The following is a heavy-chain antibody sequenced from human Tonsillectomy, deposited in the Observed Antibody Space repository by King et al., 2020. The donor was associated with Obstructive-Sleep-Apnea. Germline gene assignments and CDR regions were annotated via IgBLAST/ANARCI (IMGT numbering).Heavy chain of an antibody. J-gene: IGHJ4*02. Sequence: VQLVESGGGLVQPGGSLRLSCAASGFTLSDHYIDWVSHAPGKGLYRVCRTRNNVNSYTTEYAASVKGRFTISRDDSKNSLFLQMNGRKTEDTAVYYCARRERSMGHYFDYWGQGTLVTVSS. D-gene: IGHD2/OR15-2a*01. V-gene: IGHV3-72*01. CDR2: TRNNVNSYTT. CDR1: GFTLSDHY. CDR3: ARRERSMGHYFDY.